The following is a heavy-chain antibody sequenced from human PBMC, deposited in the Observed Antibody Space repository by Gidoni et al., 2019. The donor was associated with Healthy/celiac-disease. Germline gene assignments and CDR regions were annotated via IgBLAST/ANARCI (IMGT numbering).Heavy chain of an antibody. D-gene: IGHD2-2*01. V-gene: IGHV3-49*03. J-gene: IGHJ3*02. Sequence: EVQLVESGGGLVQPGRSLRLSCTASGFTFGDYAMSWFRQAPGKGLEWVGFIRSKAYGGTTEYAASVKGRFTISRDDSKSIAYLQMNSLKTEDTAVYYCTRGPYQLLVDAFDIWGQGTMVTVSS. CDR1: GFTFGDYA. CDR3: TRGPYQLLVDAFDI. CDR2: IRSKAYGGTT.